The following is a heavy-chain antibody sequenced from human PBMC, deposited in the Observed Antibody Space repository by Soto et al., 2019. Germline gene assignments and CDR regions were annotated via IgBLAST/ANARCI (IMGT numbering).Heavy chain of an antibody. D-gene: IGHD3-3*01. Sequence: SQTLSLTCAISGDSVSSNSAAWNWIRQSPSRGLEWLGRTYYRSKWYNDYAVSVKSRITINPDTSKNQFSLQLNSVTPEDTAVYYCARGTIFGVVIDPRGCMDVWGQGTTVTVS. CDR2: TYYRSKWYN. CDR1: GDSVSSNSAA. V-gene: IGHV6-1*01. CDR3: ARGTIFGVVIDPRGCMDV. J-gene: IGHJ6*02.